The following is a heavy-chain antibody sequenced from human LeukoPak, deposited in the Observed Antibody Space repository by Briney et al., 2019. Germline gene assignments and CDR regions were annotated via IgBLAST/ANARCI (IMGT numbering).Heavy chain of an antibody. J-gene: IGHJ4*02. Sequence: ASQTLSLTCTVSGGSISSGSYYWSWIRQPAGKGLEWIGRIYTSGSTNYNPSLKSRVTISVDTSKNQFSLKLSSVTAADTAVYYCASTGDFDYWGQGTLVTVSS. CDR1: GGSISSGSYY. D-gene: IGHD4-17*01. V-gene: IGHV4-61*02. CDR2: IYTSGST. CDR3: ASTGDFDY.